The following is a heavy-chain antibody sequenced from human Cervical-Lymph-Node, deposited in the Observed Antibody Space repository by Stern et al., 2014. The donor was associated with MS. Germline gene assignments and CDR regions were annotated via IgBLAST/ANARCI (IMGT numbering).Heavy chain of an antibody. J-gene: IGHJ6*02. CDR3: AREKYCSSTSCYVATHYYYGMDV. D-gene: IGHD2-2*01. Sequence: QVQLVESGAEVKKPGSSVKVSCKASGGTFSSYAISWVRQAPGQGLEWMGGIIPIFGTAKYAQKFQGRVTITADESTSTAYMELSSLRSEDTAVYYCAREKYCSSTSCYVATHYYYGMDVWGQGTTVTVSS. CDR1: GGTFSSYA. V-gene: IGHV1-69*01. CDR2: IIPIFGTA.